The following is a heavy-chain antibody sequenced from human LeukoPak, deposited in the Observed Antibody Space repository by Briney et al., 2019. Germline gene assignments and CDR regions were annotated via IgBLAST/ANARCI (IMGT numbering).Heavy chain of an antibody. V-gene: IGHV1-69*13. J-gene: IGHJ6*03. Sequence: SVKVSCKASGGTFSSYAISWVRQAPGQGLELMGGIIPIFGTSNYAQKFQGRVTITADESTSTAYMELRSLRSDDTAVYYCARDLASNYYYYYYMDVWGKGTTVTVSS. CDR3: ARDLASNYYYYYYMDV. CDR1: GGTFSSYA. CDR2: IIPIFGTS.